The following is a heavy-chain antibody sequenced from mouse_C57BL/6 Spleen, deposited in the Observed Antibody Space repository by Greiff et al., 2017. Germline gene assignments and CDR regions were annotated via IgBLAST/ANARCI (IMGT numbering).Heavy chain of an antibody. CDR3: ARDSSRYATWFAY. CDR1: GFNIKNTY. J-gene: IGHJ3*01. V-gene: IGHV14-3*01. Sequence: VQLQQSVAELVRPGASVKLSCTASGFNIKNTYMHWVKQRPKQGLEWIGRIDPAHVNTKYAPKFQGKATLTAATSSNTAYLQISSLTSEDTAIYYCARDSSRYATWFAYWGQGTQVTVSA. CDR2: IDPAHVNT. D-gene: IGHD3-2*02.